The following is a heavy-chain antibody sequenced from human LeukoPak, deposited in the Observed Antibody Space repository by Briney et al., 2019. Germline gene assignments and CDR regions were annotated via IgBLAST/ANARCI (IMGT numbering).Heavy chain of an antibody. CDR2: ISGNGGDI. V-gene: IGHV3-11*01. J-gene: IGHJ4*02. D-gene: IGHD6-13*01. Sequence: GGSLRLSCAASGFTFSDNYMTWVRQAPGKGLEWLSYISGNGGDIQYADSVKGRFTISRDNSKNTLYLQMNSLRAEDTAVYYCATSFGPVIAAAGTGADWGQGTLVTVSS. CDR1: GFTFSDNY. CDR3: ATSFGPVIAAAGTGAD.